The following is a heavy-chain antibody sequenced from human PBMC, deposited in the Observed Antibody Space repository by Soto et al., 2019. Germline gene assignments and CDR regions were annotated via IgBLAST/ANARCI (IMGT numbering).Heavy chain of an antibody. CDR2: VSYTGIT. CDR1: GGSVDDYY. Sequence: QVQLQESGPGLVKPSETLSLTCTVSGGSVDDYYWNWIRQSPEKTLEWIGHVSYTGITSYNPSLNTRVTISIDRSKNQFSLKLNSVTPADTAVYFCARRGGISMVAYDLWGQGTLVTVSS. J-gene: IGHJ5*02. D-gene: IGHD3-10*01. CDR3: ARRGGISMVAYDL. V-gene: IGHV4-59*02.